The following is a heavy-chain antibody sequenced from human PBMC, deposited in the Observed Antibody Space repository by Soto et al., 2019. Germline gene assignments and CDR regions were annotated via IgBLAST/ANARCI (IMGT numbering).Heavy chain of an antibody. CDR1: GYTFTSYD. CDR3: ATGYYGDSSYWYFDL. Sequence: ASVKVSCTASGYTFTSYDINWVRQATGQGLEWMGWMNPNSGNTGYAQKFQGRVTMTRNTSISTAYMELSSLRSEDTAVYYCATGYYGDSSYWYFDLWGRGTLVTVSS. J-gene: IGHJ2*01. V-gene: IGHV1-8*01. CDR2: MNPNSGNT. D-gene: IGHD4-17*01.